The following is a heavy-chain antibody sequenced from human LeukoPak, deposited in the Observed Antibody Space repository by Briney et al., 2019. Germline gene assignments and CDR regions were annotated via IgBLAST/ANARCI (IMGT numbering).Heavy chain of an antibody. V-gene: IGHV3-21*01. D-gene: IGHD3-16*02. Sequence: AGGSLRLSCAASGFTFSSYSMNWVRQAPGKGLEWVSSISSSSSYIYYADSVKGRFTISRDNAKNSLYLQMNSLRAEDTAVYYCARDRDYVWGSYRYPTGFDPWGQGTLVTVSS. CDR2: ISSSSSYI. J-gene: IGHJ5*02. CDR1: GFTFSSYS. CDR3: ARDRDYVWGSYRYPTGFDP.